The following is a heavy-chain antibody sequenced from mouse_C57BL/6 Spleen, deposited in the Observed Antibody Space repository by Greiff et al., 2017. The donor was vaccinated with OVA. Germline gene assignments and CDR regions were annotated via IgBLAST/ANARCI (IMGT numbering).Heavy chain of an antibody. CDR2: IDPSDSET. CDR1: GYTFTSYW. V-gene: IGHV1-52*01. J-gene: IGHJ2*01. D-gene: IGHD2-1*01. CDR3: ARERYGNYDDY. Sequence: QVQLKQPGAELVRPGSSVKLSCKASGYTFTSYWMHWVKQRPIQGLEWIGNIDPSDSETHYNQKFKDKATLTVDKSSSTAYMQLSSLTSEDSAVYYCARERYGNYDDYWGQGTTLTVSS.